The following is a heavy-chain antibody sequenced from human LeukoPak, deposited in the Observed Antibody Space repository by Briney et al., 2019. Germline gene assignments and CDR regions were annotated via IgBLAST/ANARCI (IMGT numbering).Heavy chain of an antibody. J-gene: IGHJ6*03. CDR3: ARTGLPTTLYYYYYYMDV. D-gene: IGHD1-1*01. CDR2: IIPIFGTA. CDR1: GGTFSSYA. Sequence: SVKVSCKASGGTFSSYAISWVRQAPGQGLEWMGGIIPIFGTANYAQKFQGRVTITTDESTSTAYMELSSLRSEDTAVYYCARTGLPTTLYYYYYYMDVWGKGTTVTVSS. V-gene: IGHV1-69*05.